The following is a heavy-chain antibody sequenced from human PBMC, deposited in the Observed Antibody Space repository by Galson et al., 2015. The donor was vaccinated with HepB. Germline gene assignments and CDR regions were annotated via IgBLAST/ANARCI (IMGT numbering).Heavy chain of an antibody. J-gene: IGHJ6*02. CDR3: AKDFWGPYCSRTSCYRAGAYYYYGMDV. CDR1: GFTFSSYA. CDR2: ISGSGGST. V-gene: IGHV3-23*01. Sequence: SLRLSCAASGFTFSSYAMSWVRQAPGKGLEWVSAISGSGGSTYYADSVKGRFTISRDNSKNTLYLQMNSLRAEDTAVYYCAKDFWGPYCSRTSCYRAGAYYYYGMDVWGQGTTVTVSS. D-gene: IGHD2-2*01.